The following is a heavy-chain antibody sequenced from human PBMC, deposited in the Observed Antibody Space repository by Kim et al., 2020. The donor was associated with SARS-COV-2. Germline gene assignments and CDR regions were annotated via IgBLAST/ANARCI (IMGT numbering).Heavy chain of an antibody. D-gene: IGHD2-2*01. V-gene: IGHV3-7*03. CDR2: INQDGNNK. Sequence: GGSLRLSCAASGFSFSHYCISWVRQAPGKGLEWVANINQDGNNKYYVDSVKGRFTISRDNAKNSLYLEMNSLRVEDTAVYYCAREDIVVETPYYFDYWGQGTLVTVSS. CDR1: GFSFSHYC. CDR3: AREDIVVETPYYFDY. J-gene: IGHJ4*02.